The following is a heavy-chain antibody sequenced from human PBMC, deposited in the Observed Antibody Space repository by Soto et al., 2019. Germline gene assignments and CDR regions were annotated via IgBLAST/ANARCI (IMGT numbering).Heavy chain of an antibody. D-gene: IGHD5-12*01. J-gene: IGHJ6*02. CDR3: VRAAGSSGDKYVYYYGMHV. V-gene: IGHV3-33*01. Sequence: QVHLVESGGGVVQPGRSLRLSCTASGFSFSTYGMQWVRQAPGKGLEWVALVWYDGRNKHYVDSVAGRFTISRDNSKNTLYLDMNSLRDEDTAVYYCVRAAGSSGDKYVYYYGMHVWGQGTTVPVSS. CDR1: GFSFSTYG. CDR2: VWYDGRNK.